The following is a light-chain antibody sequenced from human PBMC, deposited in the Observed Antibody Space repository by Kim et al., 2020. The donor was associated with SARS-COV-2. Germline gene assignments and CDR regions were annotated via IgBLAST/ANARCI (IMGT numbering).Light chain of an antibody. Sequence: QSVLTQPPSVSGAPGQRVTISCTGTSSNIGAGYDVHWFQHLPGTAPKLLIYVNTNRPSGVPDRFSGSKSGTSASLAITGLRAEDEADYYCQSYDSSLSALYVFGTGTKVTVL. CDR3: QSYDSSLSALYV. CDR2: VNT. CDR1: SSNIGAGYD. J-gene: IGLJ1*01. V-gene: IGLV1-40*01.